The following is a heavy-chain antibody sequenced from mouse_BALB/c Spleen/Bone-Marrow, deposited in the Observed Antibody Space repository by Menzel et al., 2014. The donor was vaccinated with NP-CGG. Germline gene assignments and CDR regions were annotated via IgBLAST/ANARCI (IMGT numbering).Heavy chain of an antibody. V-gene: IGHV1-80*01. Sequence: VQLQQSGAELVRPGSSVKISCESSGYVFSTYWINWVKQRPGQGLEWIGQIYPGDGDTDYNGKFKDKATLTADKSSNTAYMQLRSLTSEDSAVYFCARGGISVDYWGQGTTLTVSS. CDR3: ARGGISVDY. J-gene: IGHJ2*01. CDR1: GYVFSTYW. CDR2: IYPGDGDT.